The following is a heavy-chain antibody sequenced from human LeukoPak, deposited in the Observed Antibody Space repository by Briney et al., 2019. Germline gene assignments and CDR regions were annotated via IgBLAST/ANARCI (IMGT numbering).Heavy chain of an antibody. Sequence: GASVKVSCKTSGYTFTTYGITWVSQAPGQGLEWMGRISANNGNTHYAQKFQGRVTMTKDTSTSTAYMELRSLRSDDTAVYYCARDGLYTSNWNDYWGQGTLVTVSS. CDR3: ARDGLYTSNWNDY. CDR1: GYTFTTYG. V-gene: IGHV1-18*01. D-gene: IGHD1-1*01. CDR2: ISANNGNT. J-gene: IGHJ4*02.